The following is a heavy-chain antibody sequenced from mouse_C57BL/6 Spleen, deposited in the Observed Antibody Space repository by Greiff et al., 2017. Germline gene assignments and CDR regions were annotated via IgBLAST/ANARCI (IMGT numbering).Heavy chain of an antibody. V-gene: IGHV14-2*01. CDR2: IDPEDGAT. J-gene: IGHJ2*01. Sequence: EVQLQQSGAELVKPGASVKLSCTASGFNIKDYYMHWVKQRTEQGLEWIGRIDPEDGATKYAPKFQGKATITADTSSNTAYLQLSSLTSEDTAVYYCSISDYYGSSFDYWGQVTTLTVSS. CDR1: GFNIKDYY. CDR3: SISDYYGSSFDY. D-gene: IGHD1-1*01.